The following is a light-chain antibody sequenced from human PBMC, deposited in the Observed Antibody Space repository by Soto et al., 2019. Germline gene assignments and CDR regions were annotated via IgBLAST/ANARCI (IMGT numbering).Light chain of an antibody. Sequence: EIVLTQSPATLSLSPGERATLSCRASQSVSSYLAWYQQKPGQAPRLLIYDASNRATGIPARFSGSGFGTDFTLTISSLEPEDFALYYCQQRSKWPLTFGGGTKVEIK. CDR1: QSVSSY. V-gene: IGKV3-11*01. CDR2: DAS. J-gene: IGKJ4*01. CDR3: QQRSKWPLT.